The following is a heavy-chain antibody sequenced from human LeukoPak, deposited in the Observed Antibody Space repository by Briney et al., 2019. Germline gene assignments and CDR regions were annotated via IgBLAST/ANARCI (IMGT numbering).Heavy chain of an antibody. D-gene: IGHD2-15*01. CDR1: GFIFSSCG. CDR3: ARWVATAADIDY. J-gene: IGHJ4*02. CDR2: ISYDGSNK. Sequence: SLRLSCAASGFIFSSCGMHWVRQAPGKGLEWVAVISYDGSNKYYADYVKGRFTISRDNSKNTPYLQMNSLRVEDTAVYYCARWVATAADIDYWGQGTLVTVSS. V-gene: IGHV3-30*03.